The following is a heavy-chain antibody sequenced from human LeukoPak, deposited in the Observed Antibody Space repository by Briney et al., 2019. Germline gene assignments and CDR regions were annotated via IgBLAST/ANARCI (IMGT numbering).Heavy chain of an antibody. CDR2: ISWNSGSI. J-gene: IGHJ4*02. Sequence: PGRSLRLSCAASGFTFDDYAMHWVRQAPGKGLEWVSGISWNSGSIGYADSVKGRFTIPRDNAKNSLYLQMNSLRAEDMALYYCAKGLSGSYDSGYFDYWGQGTLVTVSS. CDR3: AKGLSGSYDSGYFDY. D-gene: IGHD1-26*01. CDR1: GFTFDDYA. V-gene: IGHV3-9*03.